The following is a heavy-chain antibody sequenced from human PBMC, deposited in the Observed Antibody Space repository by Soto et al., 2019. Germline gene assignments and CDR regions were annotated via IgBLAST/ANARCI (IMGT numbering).Heavy chain of an antibody. V-gene: IGHV4-30-2*01. CDR3: ARVYSSIPPLGFDP. CDR2: IYHSGST. D-gene: IGHD6-13*01. J-gene: IGHJ5*02. Sequence: QLQLQESGSGLVKPSQTLSLTCAVSGGSISSGGYSWSWIRQPPGKGLEWIGYIYHSGSTYYNPSLKSRVTISVDRSKNQFSLKLSSVTAADTAVYYCARVYSSIPPLGFDPWGQGTLVTVSS. CDR1: GGSISSGGYS.